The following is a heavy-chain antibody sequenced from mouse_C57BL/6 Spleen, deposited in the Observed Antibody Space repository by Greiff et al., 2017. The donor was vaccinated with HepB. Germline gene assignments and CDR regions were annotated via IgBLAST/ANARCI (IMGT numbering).Heavy chain of an antibody. J-gene: IGHJ2*01. Sequence: VQLQQPGAELVMPGASVKLSCKASGYTFTSYWMHWVKQRPGQGLEWIGEIDPSDSYTNYNQKFKGKSTLTVDKSSSTAYMQLSSLTSEDSAVYYCARKGLGTDYWGQGTTLTVSS. CDR3: ARKGLGTDY. D-gene: IGHD4-1*01. CDR2: IDPSDSYT. CDR1: GYTFTSYW. V-gene: IGHV1-69*01.